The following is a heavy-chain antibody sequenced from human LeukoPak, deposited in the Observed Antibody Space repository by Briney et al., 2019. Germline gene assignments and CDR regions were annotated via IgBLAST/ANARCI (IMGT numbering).Heavy chain of an antibody. D-gene: IGHD3-9*01. V-gene: IGHV3-23*01. Sequence: GGSLILSCAASGITFSNYGMSWVRQAPGKGLEWVAAISNSAGRTYYADSVKGRFTISRDNSKDTLFLLMNTLRADDTAVYYCAAMTGPTFDYWGQGALVTISS. CDR2: ISNSAGRT. CDR3: AAMTGPTFDY. CDR1: GITFSNYG. J-gene: IGHJ4*02.